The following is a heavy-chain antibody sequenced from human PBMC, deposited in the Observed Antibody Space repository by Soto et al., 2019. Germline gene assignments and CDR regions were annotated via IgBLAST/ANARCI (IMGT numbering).Heavy chain of an antibody. Sequence: ASVKVSCKASGYTFTSYGISWVRQAPGQGLEWMGWISAYNGNTNYAQKLQGRVTMTTDTSTSTAYMELRSLRSDDTAVYYCARDLWFGELSGSHSDYWGQGTLVTVSS. CDR1: GYTFTSYG. CDR3: ARDLWFGELSGSHSDY. J-gene: IGHJ4*02. CDR2: ISAYNGNT. V-gene: IGHV1-18*01. D-gene: IGHD3-10*01.